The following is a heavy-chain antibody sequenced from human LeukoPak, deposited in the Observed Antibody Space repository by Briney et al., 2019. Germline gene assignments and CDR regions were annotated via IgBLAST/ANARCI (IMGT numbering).Heavy chain of an antibody. J-gene: IGHJ4*02. CDR2: ISAYNDNA. D-gene: IGHD7-27*01. CDR1: GGTFSSYA. V-gene: IGHV1-18*01. Sequence: ASVKVSCKASGGTFSSYAISWVRQAPGQGLEWMGWISAYNDNAHYAQGLEGRVTMTSETSTRTAYMELRSLRSDDTAVYYCARSTLGIEFDYWGQGSLVTVSS. CDR3: ARSTLGIEFDY.